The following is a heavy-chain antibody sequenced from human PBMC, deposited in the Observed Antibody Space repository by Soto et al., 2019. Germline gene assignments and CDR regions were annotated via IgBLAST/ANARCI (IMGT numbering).Heavy chain of an antibody. J-gene: IGHJ5*02. CDR2: IYHSGST. CDR1: GGSITSSGYS. D-gene: IGHD1-7*01. V-gene: IGHV4-30-2*01. Sequence: QLQLQESGSGLVKPSQTLSLTCTVSGGSITSSGYSWSWIRQPPGKGLEWIGYIYHSGSTFYNPSLKSRVTISVDRSKDQFSPKLNSVTAADTAVYYCAKWNSNWFDPWGQGTLVTVS. CDR3: AKWNSNWFDP.